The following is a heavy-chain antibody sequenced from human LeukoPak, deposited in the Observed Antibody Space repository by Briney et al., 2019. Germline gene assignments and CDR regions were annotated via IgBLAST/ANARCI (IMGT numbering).Heavy chain of an antibody. Sequence: GASVKVSCKASGYAFTSYYMHWVRQAPGQGLEWMGIINPSGGSTSYAQKFQGRVTMTRDTSTSTVYMELSSLRSEDTAVYSCARDSLLRRSMDVWGQGTTVTVSS. J-gene: IGHJ6*02. CDR3: ARDSLLRRSMDV. D-gene: IGHD2-21*01. CDR1: GYAFTSYY. V-gene: IGHV1-46*01. CDR2: INPSGGST.